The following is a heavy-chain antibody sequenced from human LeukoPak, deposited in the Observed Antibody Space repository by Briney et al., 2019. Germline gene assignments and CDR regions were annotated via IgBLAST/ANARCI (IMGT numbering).Heavy chain of an antibody. CDR3: ARGMATTYYYYYYYMDV. CDR2: ISAYNGNT. D-gene: IGHD5-24*01. V-gene: IGHV1-18*01. J-gene: IGHJ6*03. CDR1: GYTFTSYG. Sequence: GASVKVSCKASGYTFTSYGISWVRQAPGQGLEWMGWISAYNGNTNYAQKLQGRVTMTTDTSTSTAYMELRSLRSDDTAVYYCARGMATTYYYYYYYMDVWGKGTTVTVSS.